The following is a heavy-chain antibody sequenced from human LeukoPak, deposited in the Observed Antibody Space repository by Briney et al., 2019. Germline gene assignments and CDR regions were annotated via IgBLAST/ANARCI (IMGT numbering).Heavy chain of an antibody. CDR1: GYTFTSYD. CDR2: MNPNSGNT. Sequence: ASVKVSCKSSGYTFTSYDINWVRQATGQGLEWMGWMNPNSGNTGYAQKFQGRVTMTRNTSISTAYMELSSLRSEDTAVYYCARESGVARGFDFVGYWGQGTLVTVSS. V-gene: IGHV1-8*01. J-gene: IGHJ4*02. CDR3: ARESGVARGFDFVGY. D-gene: IGHD3-10*01.